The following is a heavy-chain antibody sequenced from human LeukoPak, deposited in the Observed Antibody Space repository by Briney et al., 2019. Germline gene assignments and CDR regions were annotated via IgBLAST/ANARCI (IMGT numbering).Heavy chain of an antibody. V-gene: IGHV3-23*01. CDR1: GFTFSSSA. J-gene: IGHJ4*02. D-gene: IGHD3-10*01. Sequence: GGSLRLSCAASGFTFSSSAISWVRQAPGKGLQWLSTINGDGGGDTTNYADPVKVRFTISRDTSKNTPYLQMSSLRVEDTAVYYCAKAYPTARGVNFDYWGQGTLVTVSS. CDR3: AKAYPTARGVNFDY. CDR2: INGDGGGDTT.